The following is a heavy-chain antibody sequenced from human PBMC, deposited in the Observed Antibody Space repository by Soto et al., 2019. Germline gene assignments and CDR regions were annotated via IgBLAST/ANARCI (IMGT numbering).Heavy chain of an antibody. CDR1: GGSISSTTYY. CDR3: ARYRIDCSGGSCYDWFDP. J-gene: IGHJ5*02. Sequence: SETLSLTCTFSGGSISSTTYYWGWIRQPPGKGLEWIGTIHYSGYTYYNPPLKSRVTISVDTSKNQFSLNLSSVTAADTAVYYCARYRIDCSGGSCYDWFDPWGQGTLVTVSS. CDR2: IHYSGYT. D-gene: IGHD2-15*01. V-gene: IGHV4-39*01.